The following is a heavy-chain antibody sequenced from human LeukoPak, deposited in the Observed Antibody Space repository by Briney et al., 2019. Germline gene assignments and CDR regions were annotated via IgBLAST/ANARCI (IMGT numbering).Heavy chain of an antibody. CDR3: ARAGRFDSSGYYYGPLVDY. D-gene: IGHD3-22*01. CDR2: IYHTGTT. V-gene: IGHV4-38-2*02. J-gene: IGHJ4*02. CDR1: GYSISSGYY. Sequence: SETLSLTCTVSGYSISSGYYWGWIRQPPGKGLEWIGTIYHTGTTSYNPSLKSRVTISVDTSKNQFSLKLTSMTAADTALYYCARAGRFDSSGYYYGPLVDYWGQGTLVTVSS.